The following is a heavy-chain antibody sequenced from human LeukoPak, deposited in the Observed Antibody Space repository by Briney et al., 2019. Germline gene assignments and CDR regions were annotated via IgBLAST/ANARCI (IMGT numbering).Heavy chain of an antibody. V-gene: IGHV4-59*08. CDR3: ARHSSLGHFDF. CDR1: GGSFSSYY. J-gene: IGHJ4*02. Sequence: PAETLSLTCTVSGGSFSSYYWSWIRQPPGKGLEWLGYIYYSGSTNYNPSLESRVSISVDSSQNQFSLNQSSVTDADAAVYNCARHSSLGHFDFWGQGTLVTVSS. CDR2: IYYSGST.